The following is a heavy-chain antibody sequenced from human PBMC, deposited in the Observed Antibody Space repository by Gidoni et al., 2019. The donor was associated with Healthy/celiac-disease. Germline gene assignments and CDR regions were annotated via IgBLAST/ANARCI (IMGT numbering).Heavy chain of an antibody. CDR2: ISSSSSYI. D-gene: IGHD7-27*01. J-gene: IGHJ6*02. V-gene: IGHV3-21*01. CDR1: GFTFSSYS. CDR3: ARDLGPRNYYYYGMDV. Sequence: EVQLVESGGGLVKPGGSLRLSCAPSGFTFSSYSMNVVSQAPGKGLEWVASISSSSSYIYYADSVKGRFTISRDNAKNALYLQMNSLRAEDTAVYYCARDLGPRNYYYYGMDVWGQGTTVTVSS.